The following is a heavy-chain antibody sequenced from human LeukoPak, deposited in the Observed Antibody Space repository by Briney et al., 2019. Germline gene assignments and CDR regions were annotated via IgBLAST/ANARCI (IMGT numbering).Heavy chain of an antibody. CDR1: GGSISSGGYY. D-gene: IGHD5-24*01. J-gene: IGHJ4*02. CDR2: IYHSGST. Sequence: PSETLSLTCTVSGGSISSGGYYWSWIRQPPGKGLEWIGYIYHSGSTYYNPSLKSRVTISVDRSKNQFSLKLSSVTAADSAVYYCAATLAIVEMATITGFDYWGQGTLVAVSS. CDR3: AATLAIVEMATITGFDY. V-gene: IGHV4-30-2*01.